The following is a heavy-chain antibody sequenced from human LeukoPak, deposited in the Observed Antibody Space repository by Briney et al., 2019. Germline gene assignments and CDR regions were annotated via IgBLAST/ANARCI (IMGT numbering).Heavy chain of an antibody. Sequence: VASVKVSCKISGSSLTESSIHWVRQPPGKGLEWMGGFDPEDVETIYAEKFQGRVTLTDDRSTDTAYMELTRLTREDTAMYYCATRNCSGGSCLPEFYYYYLDVRGTGTTVTVSS. CDR1: GSSLTESS. CDR3: ATRNCSGGSCLPEFYYYYLDV. D-gene: IGHD2-15*01. CDR2: FDPEDVET. J-gene: IGHJ6*03. V-gene: IGHV1-24*01.